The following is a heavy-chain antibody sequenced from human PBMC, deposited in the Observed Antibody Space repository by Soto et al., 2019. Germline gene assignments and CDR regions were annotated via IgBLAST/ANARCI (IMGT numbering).Heavy chain of an antibody. J-gene: IGHJ6*02. CDR3: AREYTAWPLAYGLDV. D-gene: IGHD2-2*02. V-gene: IGHV3-21*01. CDR1: GFTFSTYS. CDR2: ISSRSDI. Sequence: LRLSCVGSGFTFSTYSINWVRQAPGKGLEWVSSISSRSDIYYADSVKGRFTISRDNAKNSVSLQMNSLRAEGTAVYYCAREYTAWPLAYGLDVWGQGTTVTVSS.